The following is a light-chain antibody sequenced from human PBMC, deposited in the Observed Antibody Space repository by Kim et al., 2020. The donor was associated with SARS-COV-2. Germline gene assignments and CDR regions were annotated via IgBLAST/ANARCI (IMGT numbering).Light chain of an antibody. V-gene: IGLV2-14*01. J-gene: IGLJ3*02. CDR1: SSDVGGYIH. CDR2: DVN. Sequence: QSALTQPASVSGSPGQSSTISCTGTSSDVGGYIHVSWYQQHPGKAPKLIIYDVNKWPSGASDRFSGSKSANTASLTISGLQAEDEAEYYCSSFTTIGTWVFGGGTQLTVL. CDR3: SSFTTIGTWV.